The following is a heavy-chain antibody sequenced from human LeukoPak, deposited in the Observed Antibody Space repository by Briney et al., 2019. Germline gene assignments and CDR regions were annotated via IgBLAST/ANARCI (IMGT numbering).Heavy chain of an antibody. Sequence: PSETLSLTCTVSGGSISSSSYYWSWIRQPAGKGLEWIGRIYTSGSTNYNPSLKSRVTISVDTSKNQFSLKLSSVTAADTAVYYCARGWIQLWVSLGYFDLWGRGTLVTVSS. CDR3: ARGWIQLWVSLGYFDL. V-gene: IGHV4-61*02. J-gene: IGHJ2*01. CDR2: IYTSGST. D-gene: IGHD5-18*01. CDR1: GGSISSSSYY.